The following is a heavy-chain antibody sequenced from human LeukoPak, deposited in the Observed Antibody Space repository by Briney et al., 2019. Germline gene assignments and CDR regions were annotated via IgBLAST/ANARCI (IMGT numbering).Heavy chain of an antibody. CDR3: ARVRSDYYFDY. Sequence: GGSLRLSCAASGFTFSDHYMDWVRQAPGKGLEWVGRIRNKANSYTTEYAASVKGRFIISRDDSKNSLHLQMNSLKTEDTAVYYCARVRSDYYFDYWGQGTLVTVSS. V-gene: IGHV3-72*01. CDR2: IRNKANSYTT. CDR1: GFTFSDHY. D-gene: IGHD6-25*01. J-gene: IGHJ4*02.